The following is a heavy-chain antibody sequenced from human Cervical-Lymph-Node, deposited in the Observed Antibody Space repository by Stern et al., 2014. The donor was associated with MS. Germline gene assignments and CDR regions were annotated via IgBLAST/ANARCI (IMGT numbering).Heavy chain of an antibody. CDR3: ARTLETDY. V-gene: IGHV3-48*02. J-gene: IGHJ4*02. CDR1: GFTFSSYT. CDR2: ISSTGSGI. Sequence: VQLGQSGGDLVQPGGSLRLSCAASGFTFSSYTMNWVRQAPGKGLEWVSSISSTGSGINYADSVKGRFTISRDNAKSSLYLQMNSLRDDDTAVYYCARTLETDYWGQGTLVTVSS. D-gene: IGHD5-24*01.